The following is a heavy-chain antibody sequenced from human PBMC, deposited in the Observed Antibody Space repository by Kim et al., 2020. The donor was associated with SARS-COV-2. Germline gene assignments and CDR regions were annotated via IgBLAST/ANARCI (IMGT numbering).Heavy chain of an antibody. J-gene: IGHJ4*02. CDR1: GGSFSGYY. Sequence: SETLSLTCAVYGGSFSGYYWSWIRQPPGKGLEWIGEINHSGSTNYNPSIKSRVTISVDTSKNQFSLKLSSVTAADTAVYYCARGREQQLFPFDYWGQGTL. D-gene: IGHD6-13*01. CDR3: ARGREQQLFPFDY. V-gene: IGHV4-34*01. CDR2: INHSGST.